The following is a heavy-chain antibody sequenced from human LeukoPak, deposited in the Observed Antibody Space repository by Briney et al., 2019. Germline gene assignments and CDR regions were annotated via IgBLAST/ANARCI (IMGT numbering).Heavy chain of an antibody. CDR3: ARAYGSGSFDAFDI. J-gene: IGHJ3*02. Sequence: GESLKISCVASEYKFTNYWIGWVRQMSGKGLEWMGVIYPGDSDTTYSPSFQGQVTIPADKSISTAYLQWNSLRASDTATYYCARAYGSGSFDAFDIWGQGTMVTVSS. CDR2: IYPGDSDT. D-gene: IGHD3-10*01. CDR1: EYKFTNYW. V-gene: IGHV5-51*01.